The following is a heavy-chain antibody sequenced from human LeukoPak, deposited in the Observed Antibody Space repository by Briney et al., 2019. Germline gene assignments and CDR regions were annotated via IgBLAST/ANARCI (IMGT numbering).Heavy chain of an antibody. CDR1: GFTFSSYE. D-gene: IGHD3-16*01. V-gene: IGHV3-48*03. Sequence: GGSLRLSCVGSGFTFSSYEMNWVRQAPGKGLEWVSYISSSGSTIYYVDSVKGRFTISRDNAKNSLYLQMNNLRAEDTAVYYCAXXXXXXNXWGXPPWGQGILVIVXS. CDR3: AXXXXXXNXWGXPP. CDR2: ISSSGSTI. J-gene: IGHJ5*02.